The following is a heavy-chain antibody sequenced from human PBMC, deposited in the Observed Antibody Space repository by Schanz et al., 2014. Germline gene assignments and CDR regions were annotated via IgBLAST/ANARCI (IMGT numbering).Heavy chain of an antibody. Sequence: EVQLVESGGGLVQPGGSLRLSCAASGFTVSSHYMSWVRQAPGKGLEWVSVIYGGGITYYADAVKGRFTIPRDSSRNTLYLQMNSLRAEDTAVYYCASLYDREYFDYWGQGTLVTVSS. CDR2: IYGGGIT. V-gene: IGHV3-66*01. D-gene: IGHD2-8*01. J-gene: IGHJ4*02. CDR3: ASLYDREYFDY. CDR1: GFTVSSHY.